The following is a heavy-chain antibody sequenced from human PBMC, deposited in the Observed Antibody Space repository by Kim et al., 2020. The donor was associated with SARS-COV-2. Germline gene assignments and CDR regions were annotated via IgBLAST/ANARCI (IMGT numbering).Heavy chain of an antibody. J-gene: IGHJ5*02. D-gene: IGHD3-10*01. CDR2: ISYDGSNK. Sequence: GGSLRLSCAASGFTFSSYGMHWVRQAPGKGLEWVAVISYDGSNKYYADSVKGRFTISRDNSKNTLYLQMNSLRAEDTDMYYCAKDVYYYGSGSPTPCWFDPCGQGTLVTVSS. CDR3: AKDVYYYGSGSPTPCWFDP. CDR1: GFTFSSYG. V-gene: IGHV3-30*18.